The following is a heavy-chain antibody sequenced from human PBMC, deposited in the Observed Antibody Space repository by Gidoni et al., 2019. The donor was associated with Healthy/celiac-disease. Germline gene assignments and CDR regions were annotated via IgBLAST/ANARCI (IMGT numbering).Heavy chain of an antibody. CDR3: TTGSVAGRQGHYGMDV. Sequence: EVQLVESGGGLVKPGGSLILSCAASGFTFSNAWMSWVRQAPGKGLEWVGRIKSKTDGGTTDYAAPVKGRFTISRDDSKNTLYLQMNSLKTEDTAVYYCTTGSVAGRQGHYGMDVWGQGTTVTVSS. D-gene: IGHD6-19*01. CDR2: IKSKTDGGTT. V-gene: IGHV3-15*01. CDR1: GFTFSNAW. J-gene: IGHJ6*02.